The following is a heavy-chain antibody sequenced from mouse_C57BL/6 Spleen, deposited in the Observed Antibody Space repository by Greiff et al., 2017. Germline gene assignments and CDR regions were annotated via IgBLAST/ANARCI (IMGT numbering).Heavy chain of an antibody. CDR3: ARGTTVVAGYYAMDY. CDR1: GYTFTSYW. D-gene: IGHD1-1*01. V-gene: IGHV1-53*01. Sequence: QVQLKQPGTELVKPGASVKLSCKASGYTFTSYWMHWVKQRPGQGLEWIGNINPSNGGTNYNEKFKSKATLTVDKSSSTAYMQLSSLTSEDSAVYYCARGTTVVAGYYAMDYWGQGTSVTVSS. J-gene: IGHJ4*01. CDR2: INPSNGGT.